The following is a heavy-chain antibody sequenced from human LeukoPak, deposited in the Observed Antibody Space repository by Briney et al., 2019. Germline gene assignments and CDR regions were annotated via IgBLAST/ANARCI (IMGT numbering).Heavy chain of an antibody. D-gene: IGHD2-2*01. Sequence: SETLSLTCTVSAGSISSSAYYWGWIRQPPGKGLEWIGSMYYSGSTYYNPSLKSRVTISVDTSKNQFSLTLSSVTAAELGVYYRPRHLVRTCSNGGCYVNWFDPWGQGTLVTVSS. CDR1: AGSISSSAYY. CDR2: MYYSGST. V-gene: IGHV4-39*01. CDR3: PRHLVRTCSNGGCYVNWFDP. J-gene: IGHJ5*02.